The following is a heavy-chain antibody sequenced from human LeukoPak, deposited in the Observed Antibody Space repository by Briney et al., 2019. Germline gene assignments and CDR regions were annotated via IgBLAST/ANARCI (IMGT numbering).Heavy chain of an antibody. Sequence: PGGSLRLSCAASGFTFSDYYMSWIRQAPGKGLEWVSYISSSGSTIYYADSVKGRFTISRDNSKNTLYLQMNSLRAEDTAMYYCAKDPHPYFASSGYFSDYWGQGTLVTVSS. V-gene: IGHV3-11*04. D-gene: IGHD3-22*01. J-gene: IGHJ4*02. CDR1: GFTFSDYY. CDR3: AKDPHPYFASSGYFSDY. CDR2: ISSSGSTI.